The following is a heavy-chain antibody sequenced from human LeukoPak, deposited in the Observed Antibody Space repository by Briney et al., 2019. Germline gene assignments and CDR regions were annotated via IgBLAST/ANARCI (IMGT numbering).Heavy chain of an antibody. V-gene: IGHV3-74*01. CDR1: GFTFSSYW. CDR2: INSDGSSI. J-gene: IGHJ4*02. CDR3: ARGDPTGLYDY. D-gene: IGHD3-10*01. Sequence: GGSLRLSCAASGFTFSSYWMHWVRQAPGKGLVWVSRINSDGSSISYADSVRGRFTISRGNAKNTLYLQMNSLKAEDTAVYYCARGDPTGLYDYWGQGTLVTVSS.